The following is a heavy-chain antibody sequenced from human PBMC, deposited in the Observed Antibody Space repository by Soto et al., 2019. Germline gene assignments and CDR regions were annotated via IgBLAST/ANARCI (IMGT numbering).Heavy chain of an antibody. V-gene: IGHV4-30-4*08. CDR2: IYHSGTT. Sequence: SETLSLTCTVSGGSISSGGYYWSWIRQHPGKGLEWIGYIYHSGTTYYNPSLKSRVTISADTSETQFSLKLNSVSAADTAVYYCARGPSGDKVDYWGQGIQVTVSS. CDR1: GGSISSGGYY. D-gene: IGHD7-27*01. CDR3: ARGPSGDKVDY. J-gene: IGHJ4*02.